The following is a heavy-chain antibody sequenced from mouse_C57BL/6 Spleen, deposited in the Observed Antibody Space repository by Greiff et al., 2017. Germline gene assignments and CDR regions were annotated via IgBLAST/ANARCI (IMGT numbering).Heavy chain of an antibody. J-gene: IGHJ2*01. CDR1: GYTFTSYW. Sequence: QVQLQQPGAELVRPGSSVKLSCKASGYTFTSYWMHWVKQRPIQGLEWIGIIDPSDSATHYNQKFKDKATLTVDKSSSTAYMQLSSLTSADSAVFYCASTRVNYCLDYWGQGTTLTVSS. D-gene: IGHD1-3*01. CDR3: ASTRVNYCLDY. V-gene: IGHV1-52*01. CDR2: IDPSDSAT.